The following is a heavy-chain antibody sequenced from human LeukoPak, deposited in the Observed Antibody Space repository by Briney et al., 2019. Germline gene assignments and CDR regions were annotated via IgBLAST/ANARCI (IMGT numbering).Heavy chain of an antibody. CDR1: GGSISSSSYY. Sequence: PSETLSLTCTVSGGSISSSSYYWGWIRQPPGKGLEWIGSIYYSGSTYYNPSLESRVTISVDTSKNQFSLKLSSVTAADTAVYYCAREKKNWFDPWGQGILVTVSS. V-gene: IGHV4-39*07. CDR3: AREKKNWFDP. CDR2: IYYSGST. J-gene: IGHJ5*02.